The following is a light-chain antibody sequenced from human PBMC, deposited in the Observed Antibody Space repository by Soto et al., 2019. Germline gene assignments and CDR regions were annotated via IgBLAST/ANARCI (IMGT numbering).Light chain of an antibody. CDR1: SSNIGNNY. J-gene: IGLJ2*01. V-gene: IGLV1-51*01. CDR3: GTWDSSLSVVI. Sequence: QSVLTPPPSVSAAPGQKVTISCSGSSSNIGNNYVSWYQQLPGTAPKLLIYDNDKRPSGIPDRFSGSRSGTSGTLGITGLQTGDEADYYCGTWDSSLSVVIFGGGTKLTVL. CDR2: DND.